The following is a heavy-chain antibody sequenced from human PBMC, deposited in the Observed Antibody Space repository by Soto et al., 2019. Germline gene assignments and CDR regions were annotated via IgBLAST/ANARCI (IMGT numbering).Heavy chain of an antibody. CDR2: IYYSGST. CDR3: ARAGGWGFGEREAFDI. J-gene: IGHJ3*02. D-gene: IGHD3-10*01. CDR1: GGSISSYY. Sequence: SETLSLTCTVSGGSISSYYWSWIRQPPGKGLEWIGYIYYSGSTNYNPSLKSRVTISVDTSKNQFSLKLSSVTAADTAVYYCARAGGWGFGEREAFDIWGQGTMVTVSS. V-gene: IGHV4-59*08.